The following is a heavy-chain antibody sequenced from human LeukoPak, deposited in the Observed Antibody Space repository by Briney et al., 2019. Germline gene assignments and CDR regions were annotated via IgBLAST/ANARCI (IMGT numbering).Heavy chain of an antibody. Sequence: GGSLRLSCAASGFTFSSYGMHWDRQAPGKGLEWVAVISYDGSNKYYADSVKGRFTISRDNSKNTLYLQMNSLRAEDTAVYYCAKDLPGYCSSTSCYAPLDYWGQGTLVTVSS. J-gene: IGHJ4*02. CDR2: ISYDGSNK. CDR3: AKDLPGYCSSTSCYAPLDY. D-gene: IGHD2-2*01. V-gene: IGHV3-30*18. CDR1: GFTFSSYG.